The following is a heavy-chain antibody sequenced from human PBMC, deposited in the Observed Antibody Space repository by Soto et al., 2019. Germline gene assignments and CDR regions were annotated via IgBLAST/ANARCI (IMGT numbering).Heavy chain of an antibody. J-gene: IGHJ4*02. CDR2: ISHSGNT. CDR1: GDSISDSRW. CDR3: ARVISSREEYFDD. Sequence: QVQLQESGPGLVKPSGTLSLTCAVSGDSISDSRWWSWVRRPPGKGLEWIGEISHSGNTNYNPSLKSRVTMSIDKAKNQFSLNLTSVTAADTAVYYCARVISSREEYFDDWGQGTLVTVSP. D-gene: IGHD2-2*01. V-gene: IGHV4-4*02.